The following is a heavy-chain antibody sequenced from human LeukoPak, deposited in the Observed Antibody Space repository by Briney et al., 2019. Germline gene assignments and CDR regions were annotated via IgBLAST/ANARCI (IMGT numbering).Heavy chain of an antibody. D-gene: IGHD3-3*01. Sequence: PGGSLRLSCAASGLTFSGYAMHWVRQAPGKGLEWVAVISYDGSNKYYADSMKGRFTISRDNSKNTLYLQMNSLRAEDTAVYYCASATIFGVVIYYWGQGTLVTVSS. CDR3: ASATIFGVVIYY. CDR1: GLTFSGYA. V-gene: IGHV3-30*04. CDR2: ISYDGSNK. J-gene: IGHJ4*02.